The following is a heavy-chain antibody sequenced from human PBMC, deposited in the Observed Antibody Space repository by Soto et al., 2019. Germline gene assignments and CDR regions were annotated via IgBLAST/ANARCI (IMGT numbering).Heavy chain of an antibody. V-gene: IGHV1-69*02. CDR3: ARPSRGDHENRLAP. D-gene: IGHD4-17*01. CDR1: GGTFSSYT. Sequence: ASVKVSCKASGGTFSSYTISWVRQAPGQGLEWMGRIIPILGIANYAQKFQGRVTITADKSTSTAYMELSSLRSEDTAVYYCARPSRGDHENRLAPWGQGTLVTVSS. CDR2: IIPILGIA. J-gene: IGHJ5*02.